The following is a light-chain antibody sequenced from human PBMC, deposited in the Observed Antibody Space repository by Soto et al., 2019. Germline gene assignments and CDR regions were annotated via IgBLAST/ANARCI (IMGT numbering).Light chain of an antibody. J-gene: IGKJ4*01. Sequence: EILLTQSPGTLSLSPGERATLSCRASQSVSSSYLAWYQQKPGQAPRLLIYGASSRATGIPDRFSGSGSGTDFTLTINRLEPEDFAVYYCQQYGSSSDTFGGGTKVEIK. CDR3: QQYGSSSDT. CDR1: QSVSSSY. V-gene: IGKV3-20*01. CDR2: GAS.